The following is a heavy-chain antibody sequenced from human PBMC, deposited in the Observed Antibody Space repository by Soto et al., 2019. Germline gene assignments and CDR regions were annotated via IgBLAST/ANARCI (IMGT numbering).Heavy chain of an antibody. V-gene: IGHV4-39*01. J-gene: IGHJ4*02. CDR1: GDSISSSGHH. D-gene: IGHD6-6*01. Sequence: QLQLQESGPGLVKPLETLSLTCTVSGDSISSSGHHWGWIRQPPGKGLEWIGNIVYGGSTYYNPSLKSRVTISVDTSKNHFSLKLSSVSATDTAVYFCARQRYSSSSSVVYWGQGILVTVSS. CDR3: ARQRYSSSSSVVY. CDR2: IVYGGST.